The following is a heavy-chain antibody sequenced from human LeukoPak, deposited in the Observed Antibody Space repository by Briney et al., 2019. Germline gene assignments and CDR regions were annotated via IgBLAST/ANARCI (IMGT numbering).Heavy chain of an antibody. CDR1: GFTFSSFS. V-gene: IGHV3-48*01. CDR2: ISSSSSST. CDR3: AKSGAAGLNNYYYGMDV. D-gene: IGHD6-13*01. Sequence: GGSLRLSCAASGFTFSSFSMNWVRQAPGKGLEWISYISSSSSSTYYADSVKGRFTISRDNSKNTLYLQMNSLRAEDTAVYYCAKSGAAGLNNYYYGMDVWGQGTTVTVSS. J-gene: IGHJ6*02.